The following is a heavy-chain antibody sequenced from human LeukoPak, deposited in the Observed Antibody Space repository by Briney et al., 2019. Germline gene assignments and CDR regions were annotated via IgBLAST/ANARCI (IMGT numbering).Heavy chain of an antibody. Sequence: PSETLSVTCRVSVASISAYSWSWIRQPPGKGLEWIGCIHYSGNTHCNPSLESRVTLSVDTSKNQFSLKLSSVTAADTAVYYCARHGRESRYFDWLLYYIDHWGQGALVTVSS. CDR3: ARHGRESRYFDWLLYYIDH. J-gene: IGHJ4*02. D-gene: IGHD3-9*01. CDR2: IHYSGNT. CDR1: VASISAYS. V-gene: IGHV4-59*08.